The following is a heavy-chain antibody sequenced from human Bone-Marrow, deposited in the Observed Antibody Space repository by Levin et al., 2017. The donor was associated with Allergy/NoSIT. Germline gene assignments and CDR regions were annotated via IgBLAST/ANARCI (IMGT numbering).Heavy chain of an antibody. J-gene: IGHJ6*02. CDR3: ARGEVDRKVRGVIIVSGGMDV. CDR2: IYYSGST. CDR1: GGSISSSSYY. D-gene: IGHD3-10*01. V-gene: IGHV4-39*07. Sequence: PSETLSLTCTVSGGSISSSSYYWGWIRQPPGKGLEWIGSIYYSGSTYYNPSLKSRVTISVDTSKNQFSLKLSSVTAADTAVYYCARGEVDRKVRGVIIVSGGMDVWGQGTTVTVSS.